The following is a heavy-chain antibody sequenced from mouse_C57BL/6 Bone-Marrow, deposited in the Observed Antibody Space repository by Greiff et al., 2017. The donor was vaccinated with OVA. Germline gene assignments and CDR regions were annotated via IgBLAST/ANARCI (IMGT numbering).Heavy chain of an antibody. CDR2: IDPSDSYT. Sequence: QVQLQQPGAELVKPGASVKLSCKASGYTFTSYWMQWVKQRPGQGLEWIGEIDPSDSYTNYNQKVKGKATLTVDTSSSTAYKQLDSLTSEDSAVYYCASAVFAYWGQGTLVTVSA. CDR3: ASAVFAY. V-gene: IGHV1-50*01. J-gene: IGHJ3*01. CDR1: GYTFTSYW.